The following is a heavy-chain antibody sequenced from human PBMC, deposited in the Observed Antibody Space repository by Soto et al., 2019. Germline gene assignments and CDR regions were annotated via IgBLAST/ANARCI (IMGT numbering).Heavy chain of an antibody. J-gene: IGHJ3*02. CDR3: VRARGYAFDI. CDR1: GFTFSSYA. Sequence: GGSPGLSCAAPGFTFSSYAMHWVRKAPGKGLEYVSAISSNGGSTYYANSVKGRFTISRDNSKNTLYLQMGSLRAEDMAVYYCVRARGYAFDIWGQGT. CDR2: ISSNGGST. D-gene: IGHD3-10*01. V-gene: IGHV3-64*01.